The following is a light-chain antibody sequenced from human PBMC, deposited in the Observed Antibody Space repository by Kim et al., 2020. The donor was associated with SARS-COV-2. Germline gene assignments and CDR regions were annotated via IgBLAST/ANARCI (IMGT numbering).Light chain of an antibody. V-gene: IGLV2-8*01. J-gene: IGLJ3*02. CDR3: RSYEDSKSCRV. CDR2: GVN. CDR1: SSDVGGYKF. Sequence: QSGTISCTGTSSDVGGYKFVSWHQQHPDKAPQLLIYGVNKRPSGVPDRFSGSKSGNTASLTVSGLQAEDEADYYCRSYEDSKSCRVFGGGTKLSVL.